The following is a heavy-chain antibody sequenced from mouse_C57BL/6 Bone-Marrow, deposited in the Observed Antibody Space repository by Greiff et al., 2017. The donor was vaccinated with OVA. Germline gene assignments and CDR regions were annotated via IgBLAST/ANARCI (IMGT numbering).Heavy chain of an antibody. CDR2: IHPNSGST. CDR1: GYTFTSYW. J-gene: IGHJ2*01. CDR3: ARRGSAVVASYYFDY. Sequence: VQLQQPGAELVKPGASVKLSCKASGYTFTSYWMHGVKQRPGQGLEWIGMIHPNSGSTNYNEKFKSKATLTVDKSSSTAYMQLSSLTSEDSAVYYCARRGSAVVASYYFDYWGQGTTLTVSS. V-gene: IGHV1-64*01. D-gene: IGHD1-1*01.